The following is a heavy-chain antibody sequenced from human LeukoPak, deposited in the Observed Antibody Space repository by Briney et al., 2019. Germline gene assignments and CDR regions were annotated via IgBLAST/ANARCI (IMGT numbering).Heavy chain of an antibody. D-gene: IGHD5-12*01. Sequence: PSATLSLTCTVSGGSISSSSYYWGWIRQPPGKGLEWIGSIYYSGSTYYNPSLKSRVTISVDTSKNQFSLKLSSVTAADTAVYYCARDFYINPFSGYPARTDAFDIWGQGTMVSVSS. CDR3: ARDFYINPFSGYPARTDAFDI. V-gene: IGHV4-39*02. CDR2: IYYSGST. J-gene: IGHJ3*02. CDR1: GGSISSSSYY.